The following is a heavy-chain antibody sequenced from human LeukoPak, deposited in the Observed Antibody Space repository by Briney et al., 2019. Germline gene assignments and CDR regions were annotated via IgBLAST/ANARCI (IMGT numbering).Heavy chain of an antibody. J-gene: IGHJ4*02. Sequence: SETLSLTCTVSGGSISSYYWSWIRQPPGKGLEWIGNIYYSGSTNYNPSLKSRVTISVDTSKNQFSLKLSSVTAADTAVYYCARRRSSRSYDYWGQGTLVTVPS. CDR2: IYYSGST. CDR3: ARRRSSRSYDY. V-gene: IGHV4-59*08. CDR1: GGSISSYY. D-gene: IGHD6-13*01.